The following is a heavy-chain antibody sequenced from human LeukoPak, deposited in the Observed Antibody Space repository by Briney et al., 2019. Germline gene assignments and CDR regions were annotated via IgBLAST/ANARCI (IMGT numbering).Heavy chain of an antibody. J-gene: IGHJ4*02. CDR3: AGDGDGGLGSDY. CDR2: ISRSSSTI. D-gene: IGHD4-23*01. Sequence: PGGSLRLSCAASGFTFSSYAMSWVRQAPGKGLEWVSYISRSSSTIYYADSVKGRFTISRDNAKNSLYLQMNSLRDEDTAVYYCAGDGDGGLGSDYWGQGTLVTV. CDR1: GFTFSSYA. V-gene: IGHV3-48*02.